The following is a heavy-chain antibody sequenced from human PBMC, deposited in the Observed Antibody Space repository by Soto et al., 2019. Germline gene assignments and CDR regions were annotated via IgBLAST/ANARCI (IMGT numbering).Heavy chain of an antibody. CDR3: ARTLDSSGYYLTPDLDY. J-gene: IGHJ4*02. V-gene: IGHV3-21*01. CDR1: GFTFSSYS. D-gene: IGHD3-22*01. CDR2: ISSSSSYI. Sequence: GGSLRLSCAASGFTFSSYSMNWVRQAPGKGLEWVSSISSSSSYIYYADSVKGRFTISRDNAKNSLYLQMNSLRAEDTAAYYCARTLDSSGYYLTPDLDYWGQGTLVTVSS.